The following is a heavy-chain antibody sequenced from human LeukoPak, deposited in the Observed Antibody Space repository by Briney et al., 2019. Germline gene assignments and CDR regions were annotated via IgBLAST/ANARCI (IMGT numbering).Heavy chain of an antibody. V-gene: IGHV4-61*02. CDR2: IYTSGST. J-gene: IGHJ4*02. CDR1: GGSISSGSYY. D-gene: IGHD2-15*01. CDR3: ARLYCSGGSSYSGYFDY. Sequence: PSQTLSLTCTVSGGSISSGSYYWSWIRQPAGKGLEWIGRIYTSGSTNYNPSLKSRVTISVDTSKNQFSLKLSSVTAADTAVYYCARLYCSGGSSYSGYFDYWGQGTLVTVSS.